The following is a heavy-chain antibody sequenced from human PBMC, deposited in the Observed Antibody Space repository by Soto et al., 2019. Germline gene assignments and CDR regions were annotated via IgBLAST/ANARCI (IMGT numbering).Heavy chain of an antibody. V-gene: IGHV1-18*01. CDR1: GYTFTHYA. Sequence: QAQLVQSGAEVKKPGASVKVSCTTSGYTFTHYAVSWVRQAPGQGLEWVGWISAYNDNMRYAQKFQGRVTMTTDTSMSTVYMELRSLRSDDTAVYYCARFDWLSAWFDPWGQGTRITVSS. D-gene: IGHD3-9*01. J-gene: IGHJ5*02. CDR3: ARFDWLSAWFDP. CDR2: ISAYNDNM.